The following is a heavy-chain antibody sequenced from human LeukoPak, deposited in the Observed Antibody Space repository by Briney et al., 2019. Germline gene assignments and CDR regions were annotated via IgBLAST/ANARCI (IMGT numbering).Heavy chain of an antibody. CDR1: GYTFTGYY. J-gene: IGHJ4*02. Sequence: GASVKVSCKASGYTFTGYYMHWVRQAPGQGLEWMGIINPSGGSTSYAQKFQGRVTMTRDTSTSTVYMELSSLRSEDTAVYYCARGDYDFWSGYLHYFDYWGQGTLVTVSS. CDR3: ARGDYDFWSGYLHYFDY. D-gene: IGHD3-3*01. CDR2: INPSGGST. V-gene: IGHV1-46*03.